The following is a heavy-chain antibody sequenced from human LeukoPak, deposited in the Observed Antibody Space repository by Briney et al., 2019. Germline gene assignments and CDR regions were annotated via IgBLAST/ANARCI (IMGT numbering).Heavy chain of an antibody. CDR3: ATRGY. CDR2: IYNSGSN. J-gene: IGHJ4*02. V-gene: IGHV4-59*08. Sequence: SETLSLTCTVSGGSISSDYWQWLRQPPGKGLEWIAYIYNSGSNNYNPSLKSRVTISIDTSKNQFSLKLTSVTAANTAVYYCATRGYWGQGTLVTVSS. CDR1: GGSISSDY. D-gene: IGHD3-10*01.